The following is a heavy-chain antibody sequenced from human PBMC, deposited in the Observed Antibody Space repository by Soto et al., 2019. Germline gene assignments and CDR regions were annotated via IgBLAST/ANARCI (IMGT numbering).Heavy chain of an antibody. CDR1: GDSVSSNSAA. J-gene: IGHJ4*02. V-gene: IGHV6-1*01. CDR3: ARDERVTTTVTTPRGFDY. CDR2: TYYRSKWYN. Sequence: SQTLSLTCAISGDSVSSNSAAWNWIRQSPSRGLEWLGRTYYRSKWYNDYAVSAKSRITINPDTSKNQFSLQLNSVTPEDTAVYYCARDERVTTTVTTPRGFDYWGQGXLVTVSS. D-gene: IGHD4-17*01.